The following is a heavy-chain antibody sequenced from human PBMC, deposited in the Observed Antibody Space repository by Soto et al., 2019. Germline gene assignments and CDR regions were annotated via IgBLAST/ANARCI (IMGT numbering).Heavy chain of an antibody. D-gene: IGHD3-22*01. CDR1: GFTFSTYA. CDR3: LKAGYDSRGDLYHFDY. Sequence: PGGSLRLSCAASGFTFSTYAMSWVRQTPGKGLEWVSAISGSPSSTYYADSVKGRFTISRDNSKKTLFLQMSSLRAEDTAVYYCLKAGYDSRGDLYHFDYWGQGTLVTVSS. CDR2: ISGSPSST. J-gene: IGHJ4*02. V-gene: IGHV3-23*01.